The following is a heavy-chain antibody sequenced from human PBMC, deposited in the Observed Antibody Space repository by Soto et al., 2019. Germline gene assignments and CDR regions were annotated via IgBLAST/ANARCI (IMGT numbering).Heavy chain of an antibody. V-gene: IGHV4-4*02. CDR3: VRGNDNNDFWNKWSVEP. D-gene: IGHD3-3*01. CDR1: GDSIKNNW. Sequence: QVQVQESGPGLVKPSGTLSLTCVVSGDSIKNNWWSWVRQPHGKGLEWIGEIYQTGTINYNPSLRSRVTISVDKSKNQLSLKVDSVTAADTAVYYCVRGNDNNDFWNKWSVEPWGQGTLVTVSS. J-gene: IGHJ5*02. CDR2: IYQTGTI.